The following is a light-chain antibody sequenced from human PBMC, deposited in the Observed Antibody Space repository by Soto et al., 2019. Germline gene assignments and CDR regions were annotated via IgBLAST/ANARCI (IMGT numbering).Light chain of an antibody. Sequence: QSVLTQPASVSGSPGQSITVSCSGTSSDIGSYNLVSWYQQHPGKAPKLMIYEGSKRPSGVSNRFSGSKSGNTASLTISGLQAEDEADYYCCSYAGRRTFYVFGTGTNLTVL. CDR2: EGS. CDR3: CSYAGRRTFYV. CDR1: SSDIGSYNL. J-gene: IGLJ1*01. V-gene: IGLV2-23*01.